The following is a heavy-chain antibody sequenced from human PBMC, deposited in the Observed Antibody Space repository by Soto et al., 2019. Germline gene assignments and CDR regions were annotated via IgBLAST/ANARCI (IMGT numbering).Heavy chain of an antibody. Sequence: SETLSLTCAVYGGSFSGYYWSWIRQPPGKGLEWIGEINHSGSTNYNPSLKSRVTISVDTSKNQFSLKLSSVTAADTAVYYCARVSQVGYYGSGSYGNYFDYWGQGTLVTVSS. D-gene: IGHD3-10*01. J-gene: IGHJ4*02. CDR3: ARVSQVGYYGSGSYGNYFDY. CDR2: INHSGST. V-gene: IGHV4-34*01. CDR1: GGSFSGYY.